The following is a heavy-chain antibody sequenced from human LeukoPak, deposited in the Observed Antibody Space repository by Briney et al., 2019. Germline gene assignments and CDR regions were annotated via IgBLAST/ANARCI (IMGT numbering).Heavy chain of an antibody. Sequence: HPGGSLRLSCAASGFTFSSYSMNWVRQAPGKGLEWVSYISSSSSTIYYADSVKGRFTISRDNAKNSLYLQMNSLRAEDTAVYYCARDPRYGSGSYTSYYYYGMDVWGQGTTVTVSS. CDR1: GFTFSSYS. CDR3: ARDPRYGSGSYTSYYYYGMDV. J-gene: IGHJ6*02. D-gene: IGHD3-10*01. V-gene: IGHV3-48*04. CDR2: ISSSSSTI.